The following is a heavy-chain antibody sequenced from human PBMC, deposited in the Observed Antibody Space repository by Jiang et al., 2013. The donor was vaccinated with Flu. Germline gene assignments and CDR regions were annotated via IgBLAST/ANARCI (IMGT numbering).Heavy chain of an antibody. CDR1: GGSISSGSYY. V-gene: IGHV4-39*01. J-gene: IGHJ5*02. CDR3: ARHAALDGDYPYNWFDP. D-gene: IGHD4-17*01. CDR2: IYYIGST. Sequence: KPSETLSLTCTVSGGSISSGSYYWGWVRQPPGKGLEWIATIYYIGSTYYNPSLKSRVTISVDTSKNQLSLKLSSVTAADTAVYYCARHAALDGDYPYNWFDPWGQGTLVTVSS.